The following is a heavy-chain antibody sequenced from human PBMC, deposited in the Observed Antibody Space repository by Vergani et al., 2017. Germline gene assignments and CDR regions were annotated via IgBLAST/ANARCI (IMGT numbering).Heavy chain of an antibody. J-gene: IGHJ6*02. CDR3: AKDPGISTTRHYYAMDV. V-gene: IGHV3-11*04. CDR2: ISPGASTV. D-gene: IGHD1-1*01. Sequence: LEESGGGSVKPGGSLRLSCAASGFKFSVHYMSWIRQAPGKGLEWVSHISPGASTVSYTDSVTGRFTVSRDNDNNSLTLDMTTLRVEDTAVYSCAKDPGISTTRHYYAMDVWGQGTTVTVSS. CDR1: GFKFSVHY.